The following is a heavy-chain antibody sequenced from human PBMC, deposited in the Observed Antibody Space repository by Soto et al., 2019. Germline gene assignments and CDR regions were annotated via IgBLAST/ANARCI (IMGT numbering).Heavy chain of an antibody. CDR1: DGAFSGYY. CDR3: ARGRIDPHWGSPVRYYYYMDV. J-gene: IGHJ6*03. Sequence: SATLSLTCAVYDGAFSGYYWSWIRQPPGKGLEWIGEINHSGSTNYNPSLKSRVTISVDTSKNQFSLKLSSVTAADTAVYYCARGRIDPHWGSPVRYYYYMDVWGKGTTVTVSS. CDR2: INHSGST. V-gene: IGHV4-34*01. D-gene: IGHD7-27*01.